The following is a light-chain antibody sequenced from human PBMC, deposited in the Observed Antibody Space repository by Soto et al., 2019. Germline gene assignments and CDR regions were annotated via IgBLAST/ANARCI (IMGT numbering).Light chain of an antibody. J-gene: IGLJ2*01. CDR2: EVS. V-gene: IGLV2-14*01. Sequence: QSALTQPASVSGSPGQSITISCTGTRSDVGGYNYVSWYQQHPCKAPKLMIYEVSNRPSGVSNRFSGSKSGNTASLTISGLQAEDEADYYCSSYTSSSTHVVFGGGTKLTVL. CDR1: RSDVGGYNY. CDR3: SSYTSSSTHVV.